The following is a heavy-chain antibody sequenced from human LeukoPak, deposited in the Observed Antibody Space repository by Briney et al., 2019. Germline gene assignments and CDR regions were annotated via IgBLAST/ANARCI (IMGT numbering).Heavy chain of an antibody. Sequence: GGSLRLSCAASGFTFNSYWMSWVRQAPGKGLEWVANIKQDGSEKYYVDSVKGRFTISRDNAKNSLYLQMNSLRAEDTAVYYCAKLYQPGVIVRKDYWGQGTLVTVSS. V-gene: IGHV3-7*01. J-gene: IGHJ4*02. CDR3: AKLYQPGVIVRKDY. CDR2: IKQDGSEK. D-gene: IGHD3-16*02. CDR1: GFTFNSYW.